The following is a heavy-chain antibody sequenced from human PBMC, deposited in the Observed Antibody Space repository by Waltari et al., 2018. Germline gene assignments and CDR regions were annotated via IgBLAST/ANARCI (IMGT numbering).Heavy chain of an antibody. J-gene: IGHJ3*02. D-gene: IGHD2-15*01. CDR1: GGSISSGGYY. CDR2: IYYSGST. V-gene: IGHV4-31*03. CDR3: ARDCSGGSCYYDAFDI. Sequence: QVQLQESGPGLVKPSQTLSLTCTVSGGSISSGGYYWSWIRQHPGKGLEWIGYIYYSGSTYYNPSLKSRVTISVDTSKNQFSLKLSSVTAADTAVYYCARDCSGGSCYYDAFDIWGQGTMVTVSS.